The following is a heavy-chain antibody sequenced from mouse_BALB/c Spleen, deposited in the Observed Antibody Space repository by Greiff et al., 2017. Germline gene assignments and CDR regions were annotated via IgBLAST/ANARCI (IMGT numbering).Heavy chain of an antibody. CDR2: IWAGGST. CDR1: GFSLTSHG. J-gene: IGHJ1*01. V-gene: IGHV2-9*02. Sequence: VQRVESGPGLVAPSQSLSITCTVSGFSLTSHGVHWVRQPPGKGLEWLGVIWAGGSTNYNSALMSRLSISKDNSKSQVFLKMNSLQTDDTAMYYCARDLGNYWYFDVWGAGTTGTVSS. D-gene: IGHD2-14*01. CDR3: ARDLGNYWYFDV.